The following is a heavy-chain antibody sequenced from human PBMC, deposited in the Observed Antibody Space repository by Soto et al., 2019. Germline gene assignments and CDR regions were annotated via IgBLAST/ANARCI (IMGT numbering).Heavy chain of an antibody. D-gene: IGHD3-22*01. CDR3: ARDSMYYYDSSGSGY. V-gene: IGHV4-30-4*01. CDR1: GGSISSGDYY. Sequence: PSETLSLTCTVSGGSISSGDYYWSWIRQPPGKGLEWIGYIYYSGSTYYNPSLKSRVTISVDTSKNQFSLKLSSVTAADTAVYYCARDSMYYYDSSGSGYWGQGTLVTVSS. CDR2: IYYSGST. J-gene: IGHJ4*02.